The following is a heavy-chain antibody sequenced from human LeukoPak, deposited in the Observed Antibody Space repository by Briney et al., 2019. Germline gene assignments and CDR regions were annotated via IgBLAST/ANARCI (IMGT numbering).Heavy chain of an antibody. V-gene: IGHV3-23*01. CDR1: GFTFSSYA. J-gene: IGHJ4*02. D-gene: IGHD3-22*01. CDR3: AKEVYSDSSGHFDY. Sequence: GGSLRLSCAAPGFTFSSYAMSWVRQAPGKGLEWVSGISGSGTSTYYADSVKGRSTISRDNSKNALYLQMNSLRADETAVYYCAKEVYSDSSGHFDYWGQGTLVTVSS. CDR2: ISGSGTST.